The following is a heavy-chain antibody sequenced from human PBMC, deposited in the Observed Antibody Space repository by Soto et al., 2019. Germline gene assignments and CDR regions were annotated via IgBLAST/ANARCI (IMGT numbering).Heavy chain of an antibody. J-gene: IGHJ4*02. CDR2: IIPIFGTA. D-gene: IGHD3-22*01. CDR1: GYTFTDYY. CDR3: AINYYDSSGYPTPDY. V-gene: IGHV1-69*06. Sequence: GASVKVSCKAYGYTFTDYYMHWVRQAPGRGLEWMGGIIPIFGTANYAQKFQGRVTITADKSTSTAYMELSSLRSEDTAVYYCAINYYDSSGYPTPDYWGQGTLVTVSS.